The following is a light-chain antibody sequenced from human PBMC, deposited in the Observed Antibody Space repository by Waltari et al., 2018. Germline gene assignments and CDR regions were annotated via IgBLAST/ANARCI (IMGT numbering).Light chain of an antibody. J-gene: IGKJ5*01. Sequence: EVVMTQSPDTLSVSPGGRATLSCRASQSIATNLAWYQQRRGQAPRLLIFDASTRATSIPARFSGSGSGTEFTLTISSLQSDDSAVYYCQQYNRWPPITFGQGTRLEIK. V-gene: IGKV3-15*01. CDR3: QQYNRWPPIT. CDR1: QSIATN. CDR2: DAS.